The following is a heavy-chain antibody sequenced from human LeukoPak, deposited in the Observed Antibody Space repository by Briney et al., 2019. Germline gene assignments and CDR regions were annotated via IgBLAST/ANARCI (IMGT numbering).Heavy chain of an antibody. CDR1: GFSFSNFA. J-gene: IGHJ4*02. CDR2: IIGSSGYT. Sequence: PGGSLRLSCAASGFSFSNFAMSWVRQAPGKGLEWVSLIIGSSGYTFYADSVKGRFTISRDNSKNRLYLQMNSLRAEDTALYYCAKGAYDYIEMGYFDYWGQGTLVTVSS. CDR3: AKGAYDYIEMGYFDY. D-gene: IGHD5-12*01. V-gene: IGHV3-23*01.